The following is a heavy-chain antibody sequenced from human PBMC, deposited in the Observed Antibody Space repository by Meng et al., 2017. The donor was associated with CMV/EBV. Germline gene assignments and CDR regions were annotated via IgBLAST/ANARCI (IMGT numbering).Heavy chain of an antibody. CDR2: IYPGDSDT. Sequence: KVSCKASGYSFTSYWIGWVRQMPGKGLEWMGIIYPGDSDTRYSPSFQGQVTISADKSISTAYLQWSSLKASDTAMYYCARLGGAYYDILTGYYKGMDVWGQGTTVTVSS. CDR3: ARLGGAYYDILTGYYKGMDV. D-gene: IGHD3-9*01. J-gene: IGHJ6*02. V-gene: IGHV5-51*01. CDR1: GYSFTSYW.